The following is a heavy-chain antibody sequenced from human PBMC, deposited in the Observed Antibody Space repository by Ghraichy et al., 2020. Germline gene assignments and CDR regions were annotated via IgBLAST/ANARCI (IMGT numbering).Heavy chain of an antibody. CDR1: GYSISSDSY. CDR3: ARDRRQHLADYYYMDV. V-gene: IGHV4-38-2*02. J-gene: IGHJ6*03. Sequence: SQTLSLTCTVSGYSISSDSYWGWLRQPPGKGLEWIGSLSHSGSTSYSPSLKTRVTMSVDTSKNQFSLRVTSVTAADTAVYFCARDRRQHLADYYYMDVWGKGTTVTVSS. D-gene: IGHD6-13*01. CDR2: LSHSGST.